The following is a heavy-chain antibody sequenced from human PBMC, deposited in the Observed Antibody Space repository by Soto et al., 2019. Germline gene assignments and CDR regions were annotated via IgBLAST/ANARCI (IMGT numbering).Heavy chain of an antibody. V-gene: IGHV1-18*01. CDR1: GYTFTSYG. CDR2: ISAYNGNT. J-gene: IGHJ5*02. D-gene: IGHD6-19*01. CDR3: ARGLYSSGGGWSRWFDP. Sequence: QVQLVQSGAEVKKPGASVKVSCKASGYTFTSYGISWVRQAPGQGLEWMGWISAYNGNTNYAQKVQGRVNMTTDTSTSEAYMELRSLRSDDTAVYYCARGLYSSGGGWSRWFDPWGQGTLVTVSS.